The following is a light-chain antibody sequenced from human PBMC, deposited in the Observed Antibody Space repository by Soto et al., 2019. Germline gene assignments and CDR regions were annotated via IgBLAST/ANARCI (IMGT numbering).Light chain of an antibody. Sequence: EIVMTQSPATLSVSPVERAIISCRASQSVSSSLVWYQQKPVQAPRLLIYGASTRATGIPARFSGSGSGTEFTLSISSLQSEDFAVYYCQQYNNWPRTFGQGTKVDIK. CDR2: GAS. V-gene: IGKV3-15*01. J-gene: IGKJ1*01. CDR3: QQYNNWPRT. CDR1: QSVSSS.